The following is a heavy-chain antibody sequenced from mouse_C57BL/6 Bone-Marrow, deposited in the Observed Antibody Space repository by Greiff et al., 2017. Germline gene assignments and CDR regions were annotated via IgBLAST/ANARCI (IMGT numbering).Heavy chain of an antibody. D-gene: IGHD2-2*01. J-gene: IGHJ3*01. CDR3: ARDSTMVTTWDY. V-gene: IGHV3-6*01. Sequence: EVKLQESGPGLVKPSQSLSLTCSVTGYSITSGYYWNWIRQFPGNKLEWMGYISYDGSNNYNPSLKNRISITRDTSKNQFFLKLNSVTTEDTATYYCARDSTMVTTWDYWGQGTLVTVSA. CDR1: GYSITSGYY. CDR2: ISYDGSN.